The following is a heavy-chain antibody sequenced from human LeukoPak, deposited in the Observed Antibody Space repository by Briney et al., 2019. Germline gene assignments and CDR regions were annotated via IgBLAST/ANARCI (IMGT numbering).Heavy chain of an antibody. J-gene: IGHJ4*02. D-gene: IGHD3-16*01. CDR2: IIPIFGTA. CDR3: ARGRPFGSGVTGGGDY. Sequence: SVKVSCKASGGTFSSYAISWVRQAPGQGLEWMGGIIPIFGTANYAQKFQGRVTITADKSTSTAYMELSSLRSEDTAVYYCARGRPFGSGVTGGGDYWGQGTLVTVSS. CDR1: GGTFSSYA. V-gene: IGHV1-69*06.